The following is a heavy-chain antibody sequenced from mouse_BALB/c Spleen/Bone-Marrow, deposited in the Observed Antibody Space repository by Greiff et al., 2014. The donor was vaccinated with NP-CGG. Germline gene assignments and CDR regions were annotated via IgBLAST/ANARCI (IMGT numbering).Heavy chain of an antibody. D-gene: IGHD2-2*01. CDR1: GYTFTNYW. V-gene: IGHV1-69*02. Sequence: QVQLKESGAELVRPGASVKLSCKASGYTFTNYWINWVKQRPGQGLEWIGNIYPSDSYTNYSQKFKDKATLTVDKFSSTAYMQPSSPTSEDSAVYYCTRWLPYAMDYWGQGTSVTVSS. CDR3: TRWLPYAMDY. J-gene: IGHJ4*01. CDR2: IYPSDSYT.